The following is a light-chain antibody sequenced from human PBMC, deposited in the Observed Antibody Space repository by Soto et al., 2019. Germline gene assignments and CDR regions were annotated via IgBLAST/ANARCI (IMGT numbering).Light chain of an antibody. CDR2: GAS. CDR3: QQYGSSPFT. J-gene: IGKJ3*01. CDR1: QSVSSSY. Sequence: EIVLTQSPGTLSLSPGERATLSCRASQSVSSSYLAWYQQKPGQAPRLLIYGASSRATGIPDRFSGSGSGTDFTVTISRLEPEDFAVYYCQQYGSSPFTVGPGTTVDIK. V-gene: IGKV3-20*01.